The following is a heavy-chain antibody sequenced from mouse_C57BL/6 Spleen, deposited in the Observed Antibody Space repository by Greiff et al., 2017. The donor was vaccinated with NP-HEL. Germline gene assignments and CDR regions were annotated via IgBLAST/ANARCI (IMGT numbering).Heavy chain of an antibody. D-gene: IGHD1-1*01. CDR1: GYTFTSYW. J-gene: IGHJ2*01. V-gene: IGHV1-64*01. CDR3: ARDTTVVATDY. CDR2: IHPNSGST. Sequence: QVQLQQPGAELVKPGASVKLSCKASGYTFTSYWMHWVKQRPGQGLEWIGMIHPNSGSTNYNEKFKSKATLTVDKSSSTAYMQLSSLTSEDSAVYYGARDTTVVATDYWGQGTTLTVSS.